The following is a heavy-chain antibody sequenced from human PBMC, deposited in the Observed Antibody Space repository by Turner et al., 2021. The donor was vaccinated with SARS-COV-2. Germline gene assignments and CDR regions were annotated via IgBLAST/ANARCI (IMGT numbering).Heavy chain of an antibody. D-gene: IGHD1-1*01. CDR3: ARGSPGEDFYYYGMGV. CDR2: ISASSSYI. J-gene: IGHJ6*02. V-gene: IGHV3-21*01. CDR1: EFTFGSYI. Sequence: EEQLVESGGGLVKPGGSLRLSCSASEFTFGSYIMNWVRQAPGKGLEWVSSISASSSYIYYVDSVKGRFTISRDNAKDSLYLQMNSLRAEDTAVYYCARGSPGEDFYYYGMGVWGQGTTVTVSS.